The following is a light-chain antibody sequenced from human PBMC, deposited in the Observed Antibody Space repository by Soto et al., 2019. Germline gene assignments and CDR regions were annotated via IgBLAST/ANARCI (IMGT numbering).Light chain of an antibody. J-gene: IGKJ1*01. CDR1: ESINSY. CDR2: AAT. CDR3: QQTQSYSNPRWA. Sequence: DLQMTQSPSSLSASVGDRVTITCRASESINSYLNWYQQKPGKAPKLLIYAATSLQSGVPSRFRGSGSGTDFTLTISSLQPEDFATYYCQQTQSYSNPRWAFGQGTKVDIK. V-gene: IGKV1-39*01.